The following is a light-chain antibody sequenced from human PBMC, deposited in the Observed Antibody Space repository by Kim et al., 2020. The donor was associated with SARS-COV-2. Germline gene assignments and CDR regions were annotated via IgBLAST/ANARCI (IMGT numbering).Light chain of an antibody. Sequence: QTVTISCTGNNSNIGAHYDVHWYQQLPGAAPQLLIFLNINRPSGVPDRFAASKSGTSASLAISGLLPEDEADYYCQSYDSGLSAYVFGTGTKVTVL. CDR3: QSYDSGLSAYV. CDR2: LNI. CDR1: NSNIGAHYD. V-gene: IGLV1-40*01. J-gene: IGLJ1*01.